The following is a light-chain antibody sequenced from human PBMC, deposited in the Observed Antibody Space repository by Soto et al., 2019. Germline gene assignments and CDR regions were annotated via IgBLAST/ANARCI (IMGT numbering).Light chain of an antibody. Sequence: EIVMTQSPATLSVSPGERATLSCRASQSVSSDLAWYHQKPGQAPRLLIYGASSRATGIPDRFSGSGSGTDFTLTISSLEPEDFAVYYCQQRSNWPATFGQGTRLEI. CDR1: QSVSSD. CDR3: QQRSNWPAT. J-gene: IGKJ5*01. CDR2: GAS. V-gene: IGKV3-11*01.